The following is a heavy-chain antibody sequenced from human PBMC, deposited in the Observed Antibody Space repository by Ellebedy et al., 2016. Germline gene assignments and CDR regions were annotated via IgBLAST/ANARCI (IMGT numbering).Heavy chain of an antibody. Sequence: ASVKVSCXASGYTFPYYFMHWLRQAPGQGLEWMGWINPIGGSTLSAQNFRGRLTVTVDTSPSTVYMDLSNMRSEDTAVYFCARGDEDETNLVPLHYWGQGTQVTVSS. D-gene: IGHD6-6*01. CDR3: ARGDEDETNLVPLHY. V-gene: IGHV1-46*01. J-gene: IGHJ4*02. CDR2: INPIGGST. CDR1: GYTFPYYF.